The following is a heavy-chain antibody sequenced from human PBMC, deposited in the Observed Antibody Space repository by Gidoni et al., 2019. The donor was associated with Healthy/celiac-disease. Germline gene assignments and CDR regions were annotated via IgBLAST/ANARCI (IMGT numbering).Heavy chain of an antibody. D-gene: IGHD6-19*01. CDR2: IYYSGST. V-gene: IGHV4-39*01. J-gene: IGHJ4*02. Sequence: QLQLQESGPGLVKPSETLSLTCVVSGDSISSSSYYWGWIRQPPGKGLEWVGNIYYSGSTYYNPSLKSRVTISGDTSKNQFSLKLRSVTAADTAVYYCARQAGGRGYYFDSWGQGTLVTVSS. CDR1: GDSISSSSYY. CDR3: ARQAGGRGYYFDS.